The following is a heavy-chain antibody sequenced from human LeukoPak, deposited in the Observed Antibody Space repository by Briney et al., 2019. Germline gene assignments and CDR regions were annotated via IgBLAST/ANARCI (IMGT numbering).Heavy chain of an antibody. CDR3: AKDWGKRARAPTYFNY. Sequence: GGSLRLSCAASGFTFSSFAMYWVRQAPGKGLEWVAFISYDGTYKYYADSVKGRFTISRDNSENTLYLQMNSLTTKDTAVYYCAKDWGKRARAPTYFNYWGQGTLVTVSS. D-gene: IGHD3-16*01. V-gene: IGHV3-30*18. CDR2: ISYDGTYK. CDR1: GFTFSSFA. J-gene: IGHJ4*02.